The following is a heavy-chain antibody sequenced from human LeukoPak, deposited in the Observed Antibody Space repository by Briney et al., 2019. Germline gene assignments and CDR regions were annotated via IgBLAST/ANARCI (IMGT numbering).Heavy chain of an antibody. V-gene: IGHV4-30-2*01. CDR3: ARVGSSGWLQFWAFDI. CDR1: GGSISSYS. J-gene: IGHJ3*02. D-gene: IGHD5-24*01. CDR2: IYHSGST. Sequence: PSETLSLTCTVSGGSISSYSWSWIRQPPGKGLEWIGYIYHSGSTYYNPSLKSRVTISVDRSKNQFSLKLSSVTAADTAVYYCARVGSSGWLQFWAFDIWGQGTMVTVSS.